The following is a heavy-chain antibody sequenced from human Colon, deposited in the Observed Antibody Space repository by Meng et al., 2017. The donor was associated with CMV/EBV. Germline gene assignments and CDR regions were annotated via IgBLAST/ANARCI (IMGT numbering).Heavy chain of an antibody. CDR2: IHYSGNT. J-gene: IGHJ5*02. D-gene: IGHD2-2*01. CDR3: ARDVMLPAPFFDP. CDR1: DGSVNSDDAF. Sequence: SETLSLTCTVSDGSVNSDDAFWSWLRQPPGKGLEWIGYIHYSGNTNYNPSLKSQVTMSIETSKNQFSLTLFSVTAADTAVYYCARDVMLPAPFFDPWGQGTLVTVSS. V-gene: IGHV4-61*08.